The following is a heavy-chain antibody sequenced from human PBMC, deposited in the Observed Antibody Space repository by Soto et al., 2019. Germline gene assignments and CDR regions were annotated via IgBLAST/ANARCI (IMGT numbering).Heavy chain of an antibody. J-gene: IGHJ6*02. D-gene: IGHD3-10*01. CDR3: ARAGRGDYYYYGMDV. V-gene: IGHV1-18*01. CDR1: GYTFTIYG. Sequence: ASEKVSCKASGYTFTIYGISWVRQAPGQGLEWMGWISAYNGNTNYAQKLQGRVTMTTDTSTSTAYMELRSLRSDDTAVYYCARAGRGDYYYYGMDVWGQGTTVTSP. CDR2: ISAYNGNT.